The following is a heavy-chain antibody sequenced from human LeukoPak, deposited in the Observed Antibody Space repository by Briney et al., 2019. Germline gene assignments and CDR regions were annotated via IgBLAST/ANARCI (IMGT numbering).Heavy chain of an antibody. CDR1: GYTFTGYY. CDR3: ARAARYYYDSSGFSWIPYFDY. CDR2: INPNSGGT. J-gene: IGHJ4*02. D-gene: IGHD3-22*01. V-gene: IGHV1-2*02. Sequence: ASVKVSYKASGYTFTGYYVHWVRQAPGQGLEWMGWINPNSGGTNYAQKFQGRVTMTRDTSISTACMELSRLRSDDTAVYYCARAARYYYDSSGFSWIPYFDYWGQGTLVTVSS.